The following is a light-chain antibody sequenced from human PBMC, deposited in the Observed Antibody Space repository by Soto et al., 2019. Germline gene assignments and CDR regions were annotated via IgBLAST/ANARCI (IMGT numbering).Light chain of an antibody. Sequence: QSVLTQPAYVSGSPGQSITISCTGTSSDVGSYNLVSWYQQHPGKAPKLMIYEGSKRPSGIPNRFSGSKSGNTASLTISGLQAEDEADYYCCSYAGSVVFGGGTKLTVL. CDR2: EGS. J-gene: IGLJ2*01. V-gene: IGLV2-23*01. CDR3: CSYAGSVV. CDR1: SSDVGSYNL.